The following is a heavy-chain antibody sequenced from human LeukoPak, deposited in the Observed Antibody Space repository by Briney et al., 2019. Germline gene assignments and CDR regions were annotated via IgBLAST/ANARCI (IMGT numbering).Heavy chain of an antibody. D-gene: IGHD4-17*01. CDR3: ARDSPPDGDYEVQGWFDP. V-gene: IGHV1-69*04. J-gene: IGHJ5*02. Sequence: SVQVSCKASGGTFSSYAISWVRQAPGQGLEWMGRIIPILGIANYAQKFQGRVTITADKSTSTAYMELSSLRSEDTAVYYCARDSPPDGDYEVQGWFDPWGQGTLVTVSS. CDR1: GGTFSSYA. CDR2: IIPILGIA.